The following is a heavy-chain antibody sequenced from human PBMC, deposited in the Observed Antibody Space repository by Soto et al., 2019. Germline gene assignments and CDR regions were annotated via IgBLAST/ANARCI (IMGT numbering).Heavy chain of an antibody. CDR1: GGTFSTNT. CDR2: IMPIFGSA. Sequence: SVKVSCKASGGTFSTNTISWVRQAPGQGLEWMGGIMPIFGSANYAQKFQGRVTITADEYTRTVYMELSRLRSEDTAVYYCARQFDSDTSGYYYAYWGQGTMVTVYS. D-gene: IGHD3-22*01. J-gene: IGHJ4*02. V-gene: IGHV1-69*13. CDR3: ARQFDSDTSGYYYAY.